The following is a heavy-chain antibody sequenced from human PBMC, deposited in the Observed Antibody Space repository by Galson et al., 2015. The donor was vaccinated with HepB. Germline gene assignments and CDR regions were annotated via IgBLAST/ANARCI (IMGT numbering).Heavy chain of an antibody. CDR2: INAANANT. V-gene: IGHV1-3*01. Sequence: SVKVSCKASGYTFTSYAMHWVRQAPGQRLEWMGWINAANANTKYSQKFQGRVTITRDTSASTAYMELSSLRSEDTAVYYCAREEKATYYYDSSGYYYPYWGQGTLVTVSS. D-gene: IGHD3-22*01. J-gene: IGHJ4*02. CDR3: AREEKATYYYDSSGYYYPY. CDR1: GYTFTSYA.